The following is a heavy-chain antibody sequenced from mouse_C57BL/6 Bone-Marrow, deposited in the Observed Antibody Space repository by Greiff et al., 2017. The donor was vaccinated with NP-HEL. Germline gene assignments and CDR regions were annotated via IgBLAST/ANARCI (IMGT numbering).Heavy chain of an antibody. D-gene: IGHD2-3*01. J-gene: IGHJ1*03. CDR1: GYTFTSYW. V-gene: IGHV1-7*01. Sequence: QVHVKQSGAELAKPGASVKLPCKASGYTFTSYWMHWVKQRPGQGLEWIGYINPSSGYTKYNQKFKDKATLTADKSSSTAYMQLSSLTYEDSAVYYCARENDGYYLFYWYFDVWGTGTTVTVSS. CDR2: INPSSGYT. CDR3: ARENDGYYLFYWYFDV.